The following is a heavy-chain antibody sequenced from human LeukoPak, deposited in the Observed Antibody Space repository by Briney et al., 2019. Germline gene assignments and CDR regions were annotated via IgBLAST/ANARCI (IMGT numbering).Heavy chain of an antibody. Sequence: GESLKISCKGSGYSFTSYWIGWVRQMPGKGLEWMGIIYPGDSDTRYSPSFQGQVTISADKSISTAYLQWSSLKASDTAMYYCARSTLVYCSSTSCYAFGSFDIWGQGTMVTVSS. CDR1: GYSFTSYW. J-gene: IGHJ3*02. V-gene: IGHV5-51*01. CDR2: IYPGDSDT. D-gene: IGHD2-2*01. CDR3: ARSTLVYCSSTSCYAFGSFDI.